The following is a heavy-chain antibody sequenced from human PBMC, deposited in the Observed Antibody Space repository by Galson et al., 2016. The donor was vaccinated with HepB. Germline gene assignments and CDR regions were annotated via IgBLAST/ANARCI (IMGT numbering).Heavy chain of an antibody. V-gene: IGHV1-18*04. D-gene: IGHD2-8*01. J-gene: IGHJ3*01. CDR2: ISASKGNT. Sequence: SVKVSCKASGYRFTSNGISWVRQAPGQGLEWMGWISASKGNTNYAQRFQGRITLTTDTSTTTAYMELRNLRSDDTAVYYCARDRDHGLDNWGQGTMVIVSS. CDR1: GYRFTSNG. CDR3: ARDRDHGLDN.